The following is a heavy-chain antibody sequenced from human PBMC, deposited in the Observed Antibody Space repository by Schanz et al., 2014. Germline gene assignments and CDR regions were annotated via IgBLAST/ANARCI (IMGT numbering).Heavy chain of an antibody. CDR3: AKAADWPVTRFDP. D-gene: IGHD3-9*01. J-gene: IGHJ5*02. CDR2: IGNGGVTI. V-gene: IGHV3-11*04. CDR1: GFPFSDYF. Sequence: QVQLVDSGGGLVKPGGSLRLSCTASGFPFSDYFMAWIRQPPGRGLEWVSYIGNGGVTIYYADSVKGRFTISRDNSKNSLYLQMNGLRVEDTAVYYCAKAADWPVTRFDPWGQGTLVTVSS.